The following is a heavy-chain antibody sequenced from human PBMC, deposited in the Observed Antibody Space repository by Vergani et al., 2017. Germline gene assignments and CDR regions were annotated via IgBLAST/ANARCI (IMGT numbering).Heavy chain of an antibody. CDR2: INHSGST. J-gene: IGHJ2*01. CDR1: GGSISSSSYY. CDR3: ARGGGRRPNWYFDL. V-gene: IGHV4-39*07. D-gene: IGHD3-10*01. Sequence: QLQLQESGPGLVKPSETLSLTCTVSGGSISSSSYYWSWIRQPPGKGLEWIGEINHSGSTNYNPSLKSRVTISVDTSKNQFSLKLSSVTAADTAVYYCARGGGRRPNWYFDLWGRGTLVTVSS.